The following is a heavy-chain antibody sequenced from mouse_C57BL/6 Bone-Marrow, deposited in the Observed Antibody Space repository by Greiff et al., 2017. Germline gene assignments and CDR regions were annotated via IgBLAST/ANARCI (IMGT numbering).Heavy chain of an antibody. CDR3: VSLLPWFAY. CDR1: GFTFNTYA. V-gene: IGHV10-3*01. Sequence: EVKLQESGGGLVQPKGSLKLSCAASGFTFNTYAMHWVRQAPGKGLEWVARIRSKSSNYATYYADSVKDRFTISRDDSQSMLYLQMNILKAEYTAMYYCVSLLPWFAYWGQGTLVTVSA. D-gene: IGHD1-1*01. J-gene: IGHJ3*01. CDR2: IRSKSSNYAT.